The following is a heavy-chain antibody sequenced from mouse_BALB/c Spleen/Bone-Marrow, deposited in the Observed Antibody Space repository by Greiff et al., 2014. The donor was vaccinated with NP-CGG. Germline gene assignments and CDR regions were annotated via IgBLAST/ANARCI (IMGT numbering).Heavy chain of an antibody. CDR1: GYAFTNYL. V-gene: IGHV1-54*01. Sequence: QVQLQQSGAELVRPVTSVKVSCKGSGYAFTNYLIEWVKQRPGQGLEWIGVINSGSGGTKYNEKFKGKATLTADKSSSTAYMQLSSLTSDDSAVYFCARGITDAMDYWGQGTSVTVSS. J-gene: IGHJ4*01. D-gene: IGHD2-4*01. CDR3: ARGITDAMDY. CDR2: INSGSGGT.